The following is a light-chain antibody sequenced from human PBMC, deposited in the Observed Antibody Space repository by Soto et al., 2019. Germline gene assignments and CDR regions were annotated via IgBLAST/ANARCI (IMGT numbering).Light chain of an antibody. CDR3: QQYGRSVPIT. Sequence: IVLTQSPGTLSLSPGESATLSCRASQSITSNYLAWYQQKPGQAPRLLIFGASSRATGIPDRFSGSGSGTDFTLTISRLEPEDFAVYYCQQYGRSVPITFGQGTRLEIK. J-gene: IGKJ5*01. V-gene: IGKV3-20*01. CDR2: GAS. CDR1: QSITSNY.